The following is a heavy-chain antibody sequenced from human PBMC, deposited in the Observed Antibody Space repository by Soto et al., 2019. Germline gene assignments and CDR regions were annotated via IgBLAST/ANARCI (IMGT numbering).Heavy chain of an antibody. J-gene: IGHJ4*02. CDR1: GFSLSTSGVG. Sequence: QITLKESGPALVKPTQTLTLTCTFSGFSLSTSGVGVGWIRQPPGEALEWLALIYWDDYKHFSPSLESRLTTPKNPSKNQGVLKMPNMAPVETPKNYCVQKGGGDRILDYWGQGTLVTVSS. CDR3: VQKGGGDRILDY. D-gene: IGHD3-16*01. V-gene: IGHV2-5*02. CDR2: IYWDDYK.